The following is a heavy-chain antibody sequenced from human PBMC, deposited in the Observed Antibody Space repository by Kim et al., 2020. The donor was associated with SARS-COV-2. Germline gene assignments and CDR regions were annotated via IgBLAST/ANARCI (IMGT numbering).Heavy chain of an antibody. CDR3: ARDHCSSTSCYSVGSPYYYYYGIDV. CDR2: ISAYNGNT. V-gene: IGHV1-18*04. J-gene: IGHJ6*04. CDR1: GYTFTSYG. D-gene: IGHD2-2*01. Sequence: ASVKVSCKASGYTFTSYGISWVRQAPGQGLEWMGWISAYNGNTNYAQKLQGRVTMTTDTSTSTAYMELRSLRSDDTAVYYCARDHCSSTSCYSVGSPYYYYYGIDVWGKGTTVTVSS.